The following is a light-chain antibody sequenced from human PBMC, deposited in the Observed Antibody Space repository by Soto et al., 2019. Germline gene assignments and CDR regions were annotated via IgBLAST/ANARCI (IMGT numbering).Light chain of an antibody. CDR3: SSYTSSSSLVV. J-gene: IGLJ2*01. CDR1: SSDVGGYNY. CDR2: DVT. V-gene: IGLV2-14*01. Sequence: QSVLTQPASVSGSPGQSITISCAGTSSDVGGYNYVSWYQQHLGKAPRLMIYDVTNRPSGVSNRFYGSKSGNTASLTISGIQAEDEADYYCSSYTSSSSLVVFGGGTKLTVL.